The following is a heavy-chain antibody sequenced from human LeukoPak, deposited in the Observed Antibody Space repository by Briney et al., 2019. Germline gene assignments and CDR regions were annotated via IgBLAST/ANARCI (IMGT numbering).Heavy chain of an antibody. CDR1: GYTFTGYY. J-gene: IGHJ4*02. V-gene: IGHV1-2*02. D-gene: IGHD6-13*01. CDR2: INPNSGGT. Sequence: ASVKVSCKASGYTFTGYYMHWVRQAPGQGLEWMGWINPNSGGTNYAQKFQGRVTMTRDTSISTAYMELSRLRSDDTAVYYCARDSSSWSLRAHFDYWGQGTLVTVSS. CDR3: ARDSSSWSLRAHFDY.